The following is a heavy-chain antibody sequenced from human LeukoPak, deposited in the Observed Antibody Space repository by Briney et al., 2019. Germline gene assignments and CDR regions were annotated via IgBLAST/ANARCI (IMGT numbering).Heavy chain of an antibody. CDR3: ARPYSEDDAFDI. J-gene: IGHJ3*02. CDR1: GFTFSSYT. D-gene: IGHD5-12*01. Sequence: GGSLRLSCAASGFTFSSYTMNWVRQPPGKGLEWVSNIGTSSTTIYYADSVKGRFTISRDNAKNSLYLQMNSLRADDTAVYYCARPYSEDDAFDIWGQGTMVTVSS. CDR2: IGTSSTTI. V-gene: IGHV3-48*01.